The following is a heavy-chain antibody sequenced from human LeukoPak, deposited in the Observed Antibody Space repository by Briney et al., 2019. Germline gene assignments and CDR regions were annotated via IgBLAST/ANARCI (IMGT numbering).Heavy chain of an antibody. V-gene: IGHV3-7*01. D-gene: IGHD2-15*01. J-gene: IGHJ4*02. CDR1: GFTFSGYW. CDR3: ARDIGYCSGGSCYGIDY. CDR2: IKEDGSEK. Sequence: PGGSLRLSCAASGFTFSGYWMSWVRQAPGKGLECVANIKEDGSEKYYVDSVKGRFTISRDNAKNSLYLQMNSLRAEDTAVYYCARDIGYCSGGSCYGIDYWGQGTLVTVSS.